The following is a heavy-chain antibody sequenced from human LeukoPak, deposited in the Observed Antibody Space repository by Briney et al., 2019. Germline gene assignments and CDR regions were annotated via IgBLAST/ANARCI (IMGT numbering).Heavy chain of an antibody. CDR3: ARVDHLLYGGPIDY. Sequence: PGGSLRLSCAASGFTFSSYSMNWVRQAPGKGLEWVSSISSSSSYIYYADSVKGRFTISRDNAKNSLYLQMNSLRAEDTAVYYCARVDHLLYGGPIDYWGQGTLVTVSS. CDR2: ISSSSSYI. V-gene: IGHV3-21*01. J-gene: IGHJ4*02. D-gene: IGHD4-23*01. CDR1: GFTFSSYS.